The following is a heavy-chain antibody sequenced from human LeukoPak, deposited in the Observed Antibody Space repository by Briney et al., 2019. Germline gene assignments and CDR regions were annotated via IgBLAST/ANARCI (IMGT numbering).Heavy chain of an antibody. J-gene: IGHJ5*02. Sequence: SETLSLTCAVYGGSFSGYYWSWVRQPPGKGLEWIGEINHSGSTNYNPSLKSRVTISVDTSKNQSSLKLSSVTAADTAVYYCARHSSSWSWFDPWGQGTLVTVSS. CDR3: ARHSSSWSWFDP. V-gene: IGHV4-34*01. CDR1: GGSFSGYY. CDR2: INHSGST. D-gene: IGHD6-13*01.